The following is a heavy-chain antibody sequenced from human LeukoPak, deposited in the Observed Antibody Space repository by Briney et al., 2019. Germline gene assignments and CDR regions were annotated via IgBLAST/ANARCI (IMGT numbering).Heavy chain of an antibody. D-gene: IGHD6-19*01. J-gene: IGHJ3*02. Sequence: PSETLSLTCTVSGGSINSYYWSWIRQPPGKGLEWVGYIYYSGSTSYNPSLNSRVTISVDTSKNQFSLKLNSVTAADTAVYYCARRKNSAWSTDAFDIWGQGTMVTVSS. CDR2: IYYSGST. CDR3: ARRKNSAWSTDAFDI. CDR1: GGSINSYY. V-gene: IGHV4-59*08.